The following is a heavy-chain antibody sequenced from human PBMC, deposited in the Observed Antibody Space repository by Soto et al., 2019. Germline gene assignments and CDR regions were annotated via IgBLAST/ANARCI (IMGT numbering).Heavy chain of an antibody. Sequence: SETLSLTCTVSGGSISSYYWSWIRQPPGKGLEWIGYIYYSGSTNYNPSLKSRVTISVDTSKNQFSLKLSSVTAADTAVYYCARDGVEYSSSSRWFDPWGQGTLVTVSS. CDR1: GGSISSYY. CDR3: ARDGVEYSSSSRWFDP. CDR2: IYYSGST. J-gene: IGHJ5*02. D-gene: IGHD6-6*01. V-gene: IGHV4-59*01.